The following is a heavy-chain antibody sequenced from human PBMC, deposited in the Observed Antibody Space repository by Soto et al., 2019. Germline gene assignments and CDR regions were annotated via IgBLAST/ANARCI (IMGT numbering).Heavy chain of an antibody. CDR3: ARGKDIVVVVAAHYYYYGMDV. CDR2: IVVGSGTA. CDR1: GFTFTSSA. V-gene: IGHV1-58*01. D-gene: IGHD2-15*01. J-gene: IGHJ6*02. Sequence: SVKVSCKASGFTFTSSAVQWVRQARGQRLEWIGWIVVGSGTANYAQKFQGRVTITADESTSTAYMELSSLRSEDTAVYYCARGKDIVVVVAAHYYYYGMDVWGQGTTVTVS.